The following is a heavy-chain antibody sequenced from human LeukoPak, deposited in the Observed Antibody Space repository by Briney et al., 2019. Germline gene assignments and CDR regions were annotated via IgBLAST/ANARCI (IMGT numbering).Heavy chain of an antibody. D-gene: IGHD6-6*01. J-gene: IGHJ4*02. V-gene: IGHV3-30-3*01. CDR2: ISYDGTNK. CDR3: AKDLGPAALDSSSGFDY. Sequence: GGSLRLSCAASGFTFNSYTLHWVRQAPGKGLECVAVISYDGTNKYYADSVKGRFTISRDNSKNTLYLQMNSLRAEDTAVYYCAKDLGPAALDSSSGFDYWGQGTLVTVSS. CDR1: GFTFNSYT.